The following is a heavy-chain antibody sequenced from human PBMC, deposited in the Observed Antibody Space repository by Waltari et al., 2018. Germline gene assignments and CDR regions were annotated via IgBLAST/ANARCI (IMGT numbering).Heavy chain of an antibody. CDR3: ARLNWNYYYYYGMDV. J-gene: IGHJ6*02. V-gene: IGHV4-34*01. D-gene: IGHD1-1*01. CDR1: GGSFSGYY. CDR2: INQSGRT. Sequence: QVQLQQWGAGLLKPSETLSLTCAVYGGSFSGYYWSWIRQPPGKGLEWIGEINQSGRTNYNPSLKSRVTISVDTSKNQFSLKLSSVTAADTAVYYCARLNWNYYYYYGMDVWGQGTTVTVSS.